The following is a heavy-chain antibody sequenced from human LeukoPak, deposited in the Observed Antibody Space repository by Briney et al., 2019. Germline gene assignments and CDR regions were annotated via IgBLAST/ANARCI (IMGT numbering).Heavy chain of an antibody. J-gene: IGHJ4*02. CDR2: ISYDGSNK. V-gene: IGHV3-30*04. D-gene: IGHD3-9*01. CDR3: ARDLYDISAGDDIGDDY. Sequence: PGGSLRLSCAASGFTFSNYAMHWVRQAPGKGLEWVAVISYDGSNKYYADSVKGRFTISRDKSKNTLYLEMSSLRTEDTAVYYCARDLYDISAGDDIGDDYWGQGALVTVSS. CDR1: GFTFSNYA.